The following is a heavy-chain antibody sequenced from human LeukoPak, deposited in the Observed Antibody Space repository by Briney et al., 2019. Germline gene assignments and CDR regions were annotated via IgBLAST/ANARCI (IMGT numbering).Heavy chain of an antibody. D-gene: IGHD2-15*01. V-gene: IGHV4-34*01. Sequence: SETLSLTCAVYGGSFSGYYWSWIRQPPGKGLEWIGEINHSGSTNYNPSLKSRVTISVDTSKNQFSLKLSSVTAADTAVYYCAASVVVVAAPPRAGNWFDPWGQGTLVTVSS. J-gene: IGHJ5*02. CDR3: AASVVVVAAPPRAGNWFDP. CDR2: INHSGST. CDR1: GGSFSGYY.